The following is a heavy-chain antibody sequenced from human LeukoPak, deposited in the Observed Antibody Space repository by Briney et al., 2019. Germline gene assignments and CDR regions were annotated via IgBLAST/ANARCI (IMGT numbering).Heavy chain of an antibody. CDR3: ARVVPAANYYYYMDV. J-gene: IGHJ6*03. Sequence: SETLSLTCAVYGGSFSSYYWSWIRQPPGKGLEWIGYIYYSGSTNYNPSLKSRVTISVDTSKNQFSLKLSSVTAADTAVYYCARVVPAANYYYYMDVWGKGTTVTISS. CDR1: GGSFSSYY. D-gene: IGHD2-2*01. CDR2: IYYSGST. V-gene: IGHV4-59*01.